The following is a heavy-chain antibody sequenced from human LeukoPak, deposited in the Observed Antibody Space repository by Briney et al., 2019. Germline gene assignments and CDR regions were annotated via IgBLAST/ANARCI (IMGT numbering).Heavy chain of an antibody. D-gene: IGHD5-12*01. CDR2: ISAYNGNT. J-gene: IGHJ4*02. CDR1: GYTFTSYD. V-gene: IGHV1-18*01. Sequence: ASVTVSCKASGYTFTSYDINWVRQAPGQGLEWMGWISAYNGNTNYAQKLQGRVTMTTDTSTSTAYMELRSLRSDDTAVYYCAREVLRGKTAFDYWGQGTLDTVSS. CDR3: AREVLRGKTAFDY.